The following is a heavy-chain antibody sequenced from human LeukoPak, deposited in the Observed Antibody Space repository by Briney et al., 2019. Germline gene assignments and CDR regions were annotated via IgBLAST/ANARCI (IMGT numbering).Heavy chain of an antibody. CDR3: VRVGFSDEGFDH. J-gene: IGHJ4*02. CDR2: IKQDGSQE. D-gene: IGHD2-21*01. Sequence: GGSLRLSCAGSGFTFSRYWMTWVRQAPGKGLEWMADIKQDGSQENYVDSAKGRFTISRDNAKESLFLQMISLRDEDTAVYYCVRVGFSDEGFDHWGQGTLVTVSS. V-gene: IGHV3-7*01. CDR1: GFTFSRYW.